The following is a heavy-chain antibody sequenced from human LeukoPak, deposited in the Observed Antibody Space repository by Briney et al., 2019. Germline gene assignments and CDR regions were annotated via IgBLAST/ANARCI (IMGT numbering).Heavy chain of an antibody. CDR2: IKQDESQT. CDR3: ATRGLGTNNFDY. CDR1: GFTFSNYW. J-gene: IGHJ4*02. D-gene: IGHD1-7*01. Sequence: GGSLRLSCAASGFTFSNYWMTWVRQAPGKGLEWVANIKQDESQTYYVDSVKGRFTISRDNAKNSLYLQMNSLRAEDTAVYYCATRGLGTNNFDYWGQGTLVTVSS. V-gene: IGHV3-7*01.